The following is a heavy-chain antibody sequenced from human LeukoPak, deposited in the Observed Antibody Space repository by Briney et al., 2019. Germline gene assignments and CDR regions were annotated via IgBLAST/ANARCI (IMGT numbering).Heavy chain of an antibody. CDR1: GYSITSSSW. CDR2: IYHSGTT. CDR3: ARKENVYYYFDY. J-gene: IGHJ4*02. D-gene: IGHD3-10*01. V-gene: IGHV4-28*01. Sequence: PSETLSLTCAVSGYSITSSSWWGWIRQPPGKGLEWIGYIYHSGTTYYNPPLQSRVTMSVDTSKNQFSLKLSSVIAVDTAVYYCARKENVYYYFDYWGQGTLVTVSS.